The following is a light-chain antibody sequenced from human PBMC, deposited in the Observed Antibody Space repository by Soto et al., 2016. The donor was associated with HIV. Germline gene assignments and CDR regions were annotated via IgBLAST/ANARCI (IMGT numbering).Light chain of an antibody. J-gene: IGKJ1*01. Sequence: DIQMTQSPSSLSASVGDRVTITCRASQSISNYVNWYQQKPGTAPKVLISSAYTLESGVSSRFSGSRSGAVFTPTISSLQPEDFGAYYCQQSSDTPRTFGQGTKV. CDR3: QQSSDTPRT. V-gene: IGKV1-39*01. CDR2: SAY. CDR1: QSISNY.